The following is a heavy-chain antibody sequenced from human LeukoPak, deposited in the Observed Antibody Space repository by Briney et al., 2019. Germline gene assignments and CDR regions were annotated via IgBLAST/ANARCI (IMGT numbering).Heavy chain of an antibody. V-gene: IGHV1-69*05. CDR1: GGTFSSYA. Sequence: ASVKVSCKASGGTFSSYAISWVRQAPGQGLEWMGRIIPIFGTANYAQKFQGRVTITTDESTSTAYMELSSLRSEDTAVYYCARDRMGYFDYWGQGTLVTVSS. CDR3: ARDRMGYFDY. CDR2: IIPIFGTA. J-gene: IGHJ4*02. D-gene: IGHD2-8*01.